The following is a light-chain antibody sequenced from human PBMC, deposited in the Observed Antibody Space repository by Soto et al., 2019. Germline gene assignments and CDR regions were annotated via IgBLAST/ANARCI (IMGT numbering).Light chain of an antibody. CDR3: CSYAGGYTLI. CDR2: DVN. V-gene: IGLV2-11*01. J-gene: IGLJ2*01. CDR1: SSDVGGYNY. Sequence: QSVLTQPRSVSGSPGQSVTISCTGTSSDVGGYNYVSWYQQHPGKAPKLIIYDVNKRPSGVPDRFSGSKSGNTASLTISGLQGEDEADYYCCSYAGGYTLIFGGGTKVTVL.